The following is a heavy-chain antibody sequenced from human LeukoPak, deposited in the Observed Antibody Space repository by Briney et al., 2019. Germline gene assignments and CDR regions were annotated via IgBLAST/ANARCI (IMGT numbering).Heavy chain of an antibody. CDR1: GGSISSGGYY. Sequence: SQTLSLTCTVSGGSISSGGYYWSWIRQHPGKGLEWIGYIYYSGSTYYNPSLKSRVTISVDTSKNQFSLKLSSVTAADTAVYYCAATGWYHYYYGMDVWGQGTTVTVSS. V-gene: IGHV4-31*03. J-gene: IGHJ6*02. CDR2: IYYSGST. CDR3: AATGWYHYYYGMDV. D-gene: IGHD6-19*01.